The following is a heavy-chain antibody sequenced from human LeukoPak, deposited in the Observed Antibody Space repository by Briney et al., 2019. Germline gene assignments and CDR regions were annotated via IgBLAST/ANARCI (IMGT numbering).Heavy chain of an antibody. CDR1: GYSISSGYY. D-gene: IGHD3-22*01. V-gene: IGHV4-38-2*02. J-gene: IGHJ4*02. CDR3: ARDDLIPSIVLDY. Sequence: SETLSLTCTVSGYSISSGYYWGWIRQPPGKGLEWIGSIYHSGSTYYNPSLKSRVTISVDTSKNQLSLKLSSVTAADTAVYYCARDDLIPSIVLDYWGQGTLVTVSS. CDR2: IYHSGST.